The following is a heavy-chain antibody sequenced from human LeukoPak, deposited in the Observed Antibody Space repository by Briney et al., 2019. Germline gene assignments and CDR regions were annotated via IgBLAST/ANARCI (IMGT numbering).Heavy chain of an antibody. J-gene: IGHJ4*02. CDR2: INHSGST. V-gene: IGHV4-34*01. CDR3: ARGRGYYYDSSGYYYSDHIDY. CDR1: GGSFSGYY. D-gene: IGHD3-22*01. Sequence: PSETLSLTCAVHGGSFSGYYWSWIRQTPGKGLEWIGEINHSGSTNYNPSLKSRVTISVDTSKNQFSLKLSSVTAADTAVYYCARGRGYYYDSSGYYYSDHIDYWGQGTLVTVSS.